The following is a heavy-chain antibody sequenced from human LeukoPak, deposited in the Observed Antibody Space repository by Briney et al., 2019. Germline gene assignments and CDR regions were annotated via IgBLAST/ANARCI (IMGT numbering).Heavy chain of an antibody. D-gene: IGHD5-24*01. V-gene: IGHV3-23*01. CDR3: AKDQWYGYNNPVDY. Sequence: GGSLRLSCAASGFTFSSYAMSWVRQAPGKGLEWVSAISGSGGSTYYADSVKGRFTISRDNSKNTLYLQMNSLRAEDTAVYYCAKDQWYGYNNPVDYWGQGTLVTVSS. J-gene: IGHJ4*02. CDR1: GFTFSSYA. CDR2: ISGSGGST.